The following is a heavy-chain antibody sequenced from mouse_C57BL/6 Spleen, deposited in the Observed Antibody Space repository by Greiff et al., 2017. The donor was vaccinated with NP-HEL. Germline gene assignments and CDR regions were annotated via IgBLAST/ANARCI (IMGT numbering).Heavy chain of an antibody. CDR3: ALPYDYERAWFAY. J-gene: IGHJ3*01. Sequence: QVQLQQSGPELVKPGASVKISCKASGYAFSSSWMNWVKQRPGKGLEWIGRIYPGDGDTNYNGKFKGKATLTADKSSSTAYMQLSSLTSEDSAVYFCALPYDYERAWFAYWGQGTLVTVSA. D-gene: IGHD2-4*01. V-gene: IGHV1-82*01. CDR2: IYPGDGDT. CDR1: GYAFSSSW.